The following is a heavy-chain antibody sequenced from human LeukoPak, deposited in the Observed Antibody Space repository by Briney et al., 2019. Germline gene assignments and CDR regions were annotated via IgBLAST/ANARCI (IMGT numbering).Heavy chain of an antibody. CDR1: GGSISSGGYY. J-gene: IGHJ3*02. D-gene: IGHD6-6*01. V-gene: IGHV4-30-2*01. Sequence: SETLSLTCTVSGGSISSGGYYWSWIRQPPGKGLEWIGYIYHSGSTIYNPSLKSRVTISVDQSKNQFSLKLSSVTAADTAVYYCAREYSSSPWRAFDIWGQGTMVTVSS. CDR2: IYHSGST. CDR3: AREYSSSPWRAFDI.